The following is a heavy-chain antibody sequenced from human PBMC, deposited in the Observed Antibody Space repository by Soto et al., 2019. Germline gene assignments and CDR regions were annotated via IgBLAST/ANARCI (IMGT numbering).Heavy chain of an antibody. CDR2: ISSSSAYK. V-gene: IGHV3-21*01. J-gene: IGHJ5*01. Sequence: VQLVESGGGLVKPGGSLRLSCEGSGFMFSSYNMNWVRQAPGRGLEWVSFISSSSAYKDYEDAVKGRFTISRDNDKNSVYLQMNSLRAEDAGLYYCARSAGYCTDTSCEKGWFDSWGQGTWVTVSS. D-gene: IGHD2-8*02. CDR1: GFMFSSYN. CDR3: ARSAGYCTDTSCEKGWFDS.